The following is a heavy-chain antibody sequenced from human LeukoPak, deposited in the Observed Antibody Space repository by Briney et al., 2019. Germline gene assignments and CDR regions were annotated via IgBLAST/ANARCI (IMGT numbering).Heavy chain of an antibody. D-gene: IGHD1-26*01. J-gene: IGHJ4*02. V-gene: IGHV3-53*04. CDR2: IYSGGST. CDR1: GFTASSNY. CDR3: LVGATTLWDY. Sequence: GGSLRLSCAASGFTASSNYMSWVRQAPGKGLEWVSVIYSGGSTYYADSVKGRFTISRHNSKNTLYLQMNSLRAEDTAVYYCLVGATTLWDYWGQGTLVTVSS.